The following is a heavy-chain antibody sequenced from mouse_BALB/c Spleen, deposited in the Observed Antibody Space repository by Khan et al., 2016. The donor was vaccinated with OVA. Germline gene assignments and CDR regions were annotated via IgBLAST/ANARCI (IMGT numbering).Heavy chain of an antibody. CDR1: GYTFTNYV. CDR2: IYPYIADT. CDR3: AREPSSCYFALPY. D-gene: IGHD2-12*01. V-gene: IGHV1S136*01. J-gene: IGHJ3*01. Sequence: VQLKESGPELVEPGASVKMSCKASGYTFTNYVMHWVKQRPGQGLEWIGYIYPYIADTRYTEKFKGKATLTSDISSSTAYMELSSLTSEDSAVCYFAREPSSCYFALPYWGQGTLVTVSA.